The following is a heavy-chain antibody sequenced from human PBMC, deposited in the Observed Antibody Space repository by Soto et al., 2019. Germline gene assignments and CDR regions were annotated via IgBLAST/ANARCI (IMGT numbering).Heavy chain of an antibody. V-gene: IGHV1-2*02. CDR2: INPNSGGT. J-gene: IGHJ4*02. CDR3: ARDTVTRPIDY. CDR1: GGTFSSYA. Sequence: ASVKVSCKASGGTFSSYAISWVRQAPGQGLEWMGWINPNSGGTNYAQKFQGRVTMTRDTSISTAYMELSRLRSDDTAVYYCARDTVTRPIDYWGQGTLVTVSS. D-gene: IGHD4-17*01.